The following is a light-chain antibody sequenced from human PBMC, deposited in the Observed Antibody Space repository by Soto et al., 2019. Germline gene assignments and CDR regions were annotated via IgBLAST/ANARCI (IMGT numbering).Light chain of an antibody. J-gene: IGLJ1*01. CDR2: EGS. CDR3: CSYAGSSTYG. CDR1: SSDVGNYNL. Sequence: QSVLTQPASVSGSPGQSITISCTGTSSDVGNYNLVSWYQPYPGKAPKLMIYEGSKRPSGVSNRFSGSNSGNTASLTISGLQAEDEADYYCCSYAGSSTYGFGTGTKLTVL. V-gene: IGLV2-23*01.